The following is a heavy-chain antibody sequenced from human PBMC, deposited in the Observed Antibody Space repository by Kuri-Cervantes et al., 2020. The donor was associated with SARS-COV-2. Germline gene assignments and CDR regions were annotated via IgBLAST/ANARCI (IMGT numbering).Heavy chain of an antibody. V-gene: IGHV3-7*01. CDR3: ARKRNNYDFWSGPIYYFDY. CDR1: GFTFSSYW. CDR2: IKQDGSEK. J-gene: IGHJ4*02. D-gene: IGHD3-3*01. Sequence: GGSLRLSCAASGFTFSSYWMSWVRQAPGKGLEWVANIKQDGSEKYYVDFVKGRFTISRDNAKNSLYLQMNSLRAEDTAVYYCARKRNNYDFWSGPIYYFDYWGQGTLVTVSS.